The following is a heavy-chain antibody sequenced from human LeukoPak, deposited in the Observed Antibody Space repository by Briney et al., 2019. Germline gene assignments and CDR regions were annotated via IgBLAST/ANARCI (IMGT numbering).Heavy chain of an antibody. CDR1: GGSISSGAYY. D-gene: IGHD6-13*01. V-gene: IGHV4-31*03. Sequence: SETLSLTCTVSGGSISSGAYYWSWIRQHPGKGLEWIGYIYYSGSTYYNPSLKSRVTISVDTSKNQFSLKLSSVTAADTAVYYCPRQSYGYSSSWYAHRWYFDLWGRDTLVTVSS. CDR2: IYYSGST. J-gene: IGHJ2*01. CDR3: PRQSYGYSSSWYAHRWYFDL.